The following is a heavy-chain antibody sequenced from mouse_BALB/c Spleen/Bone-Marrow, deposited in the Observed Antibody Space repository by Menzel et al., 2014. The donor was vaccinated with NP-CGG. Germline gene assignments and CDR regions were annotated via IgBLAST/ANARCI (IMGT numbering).Heavy chain of an antibody. CDR1: GSAFSYSW. J-gene: IGHJ4*01. D-gene: IGHD2-2*01. CDR3: ARSHGYRAMDY. CDR2: IYPGDRDT. Sequence: VKLQESGPELVKPGASVKISCKASGSAFSYSWMNWVKQRPGQGLEWIGRIYPGDRDTYYNGTFKGWATLTADKSSSTANKQLSSLTCVDSAGCFCARSHGYRAMDYWGQGSTVTVSP. V-gene: IGHV1-82*01.